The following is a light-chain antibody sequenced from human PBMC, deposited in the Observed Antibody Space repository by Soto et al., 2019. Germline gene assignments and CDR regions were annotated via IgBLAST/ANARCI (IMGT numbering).Light chain of an antibody. CDR2: DAS. CDR3: QQCRNWPLT. Sequence: EIVLTQSPATLSVSPREGATLSCKANQNVYNNLAWYHQRPGQPPRLLIYDASTRATGISARFSGSGYGTEFTLTISSLQSEDFAVYFCQQCRNWPLTFGGGTKVDIK. V-gene: IGKV3-15*01. J-gene: IGKJ4*01. CDR1: QNVYNN.